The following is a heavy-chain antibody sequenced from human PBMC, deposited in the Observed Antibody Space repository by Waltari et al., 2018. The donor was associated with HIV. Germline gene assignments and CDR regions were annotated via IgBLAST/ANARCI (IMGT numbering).Heavy chain of an antibody. V-gene: IGHV3-48*03. CDR2: ISSSGSTI. D-gene: IGHD3-10*01. J-gene: IGHJ4*02. CDR3: ARDWGSGSYR. CDR1: GFTFSSYE. Sequence: EVQLVESGGGWVRPGGALRLTVAAPGFTFSSYEMNWVRQAPGKGLEWVSYISSSGSTIYYADSVKGRFTISRDNAKNSLYLQMNSLRAEDTAVYYCARDWGSGSYRWGQGTLVTVSS.